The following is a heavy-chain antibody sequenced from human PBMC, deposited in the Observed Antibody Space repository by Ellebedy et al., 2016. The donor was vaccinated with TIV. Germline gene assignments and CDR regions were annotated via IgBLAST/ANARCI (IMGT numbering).Heavy chain of an antibody. CDR1: GFSFRSYW. Sequence: GESLKISCAASGFSFRSYWMSWVRQAPGKGLEWVANIYQDGSDQYYVDSVKGRFTISRDNANKSLFLQMSNLRVEDTAVYYCARRGSYGDYAVQINSWLDTWGRGTLVTVSS. CDR3: ARRGSYGDYAVQINSWLDT. J-gene: IGHJ5*02. V-gene: IGHV3-7*01. CDR2: IYQDGSDQ. D-gene: IGHD4-17*01.